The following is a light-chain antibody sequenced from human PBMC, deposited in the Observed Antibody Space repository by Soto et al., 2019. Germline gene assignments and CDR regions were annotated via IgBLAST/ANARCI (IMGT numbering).Light chain of an antibody. J-gene: IGLJ1*01. CDR2: SNN. CDR3: AAWDDSLIDYV. Sequence: QSVLTQPPSASATPGQRVTISCSGSTSNIGRNTVNWYQQLPGTAPKLLIYSNNQRPSGVPDRFSVSKSGTSASLAISGLQSEDEADYYCAAWDDSLIDYVFGPGTKLTVL. CDR1: TSNIGRNT. V-gene: IGLV1-44*01.